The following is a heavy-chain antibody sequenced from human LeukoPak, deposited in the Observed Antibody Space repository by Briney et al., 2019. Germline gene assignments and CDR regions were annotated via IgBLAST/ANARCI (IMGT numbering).Heavy chain of an antibody. CDR3: ARVPRGVWGSYRYSYYMDV. V-gene: IGHV4-59*01. CDR1: APSMASSY. J-gene: IGHJ6*03. D-gene: IGHD3-16*02. CDR2: IYHIGST. Sequence: TLSLTCTVAAPSMASSYWSWDRPPPRNGLEWIGSIYHIGSTNYNPSLKSRLTISEDLSKNQFSLKLRSLTAADTAVYYCARVPRGVWGSYRYSYYMDVWGEGTTVTVSS.